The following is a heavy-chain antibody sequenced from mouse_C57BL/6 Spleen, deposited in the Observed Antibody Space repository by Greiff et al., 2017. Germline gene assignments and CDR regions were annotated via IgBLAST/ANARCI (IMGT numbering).Heavy chain of an antibody. D-gene: IGHD2-4*01. CDR2: IYPRSGNT. CDR3: ARGDDYTAY. J-gene: IGHJ3*01. Sequence: QVQLKESGAELARPGASVKLSCKASGYTFTSYGISWVKQRTGQGLEWIGEIYPRSGNTYYNEKFKGKATLTADKSSSTAYMELRSLTSEDSAVYFCARGDDYTAYWGQGTLVTVSA. V-gene: IGHV1-81*01. CDR1: GYTFTSYG.